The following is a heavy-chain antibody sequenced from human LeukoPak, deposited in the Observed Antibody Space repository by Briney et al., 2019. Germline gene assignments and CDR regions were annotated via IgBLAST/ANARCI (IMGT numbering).Heavy chain of an antibody. D-gene: IGHD3-22*01. Sequence: PSETLSLTCTVSGGSISSSSYYWGWIRPPPGKGREWIGSIYYSGSTYYNPSLKSRVTISVDTSKNQFSLKLSSVTAADTAVYYCARWGYYYDGSGLDYWGQGTLVTVSS. CDR2: IYYSGST. V-gene: IGHV4-39*07. CDR1: GGSISSSSYY. CDR3: ARWGYYYDGSGLDY. J-gene: IGHJ4*02.